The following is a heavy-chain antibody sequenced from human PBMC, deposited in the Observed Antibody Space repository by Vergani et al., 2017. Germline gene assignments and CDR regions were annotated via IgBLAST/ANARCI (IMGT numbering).Heavy chain of an antibody. V-gene: IGHV3-30*02. CDR2: IGKDGNKK. D-gene: IGHD2-21*02. CDR1: GFTFSRNG. Sequence: QVHLVESGGGVVQYGGSLRLSCAASGFTFSRNGMHWVRQALGKGLEWVAFIGKDGNKKYYADSVKGRFTISRDNSKNTVYLQMNSLRAEDTAVYYCARDPAPPCGGYCSSSFDYWGHGTLVTVSS. J-gene: IGHJ4*01. CDR3: ARDPAPPCGGYCSSSFDY.